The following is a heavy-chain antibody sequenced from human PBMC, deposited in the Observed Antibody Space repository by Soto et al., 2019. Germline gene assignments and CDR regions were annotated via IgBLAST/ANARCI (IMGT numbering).Heavy chain of an antibody. CDR1: GFTFSDYY. J-gene: IGHJ6*02. CDR3: AKDLYNYVWGSNRYTDRRQYHYAMDV. CDR2: ISSSGSAI. V-gene: IGHV3-11*01. D-gene: IGHD3-16*02. Sequence: PGGSLRLSCAASGFTFSDYYMSLIRQAPGKGLEWVSYISSSGSAIYYADSVKGRFTISRDNARNTLYLQMDSLTTEETAVYYCAKDLYNYVWGSNRYTDRRQYHYAMDVWGQGTTVTVSS.